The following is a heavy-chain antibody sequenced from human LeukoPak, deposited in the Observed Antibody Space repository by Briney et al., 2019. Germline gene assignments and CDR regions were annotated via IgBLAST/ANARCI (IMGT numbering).Heavy chain of an antibody. V-gene: IGHV4-38-2*02. CDR2: IYHSGST. Sequence: SETLSLTCTVSGYSISSGYYWGWIRQPPGKGLEWIGSIYHSGSTYYNPSLKSRVTISVDTSKNQFSLKLSSVTAADTAVYYCARDGEEAFDYCGQGTLVTVSS. CDR1: GYSISSGYY. CDR3: ARDGEEAFDY. J-gene: IGHJ4*02.